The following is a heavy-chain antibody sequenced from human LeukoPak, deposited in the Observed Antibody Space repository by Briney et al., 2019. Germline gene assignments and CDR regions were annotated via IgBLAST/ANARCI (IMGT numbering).Heavy chain of an antibody. Sequence: GGSLRLSCAASGFTFSSNAMSWVRQAPGKGLECVSSISGSGADTYYADSMTGRFPISRDISKKTLYLQMNSLRAEDTAVYYCAKDSSGYWHSFDYWGQGTLVTVSS. CDR2: ISGSGADT. V-gene: IGHV3-23*01. CDR1: GFTFSSNA. D-gene: IGHD3-22*01. CDR3: AKDSSGYWHSFDY. J-gene: IGHJ4*02.